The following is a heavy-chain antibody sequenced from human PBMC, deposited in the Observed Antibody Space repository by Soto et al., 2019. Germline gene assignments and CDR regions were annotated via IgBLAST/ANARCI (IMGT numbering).Heavy chain of an antibody. Sequence: GGSLRLSCASSGFTFSNYAMSLVRQAPGKGLEWVSAISSSGGSTYYADSVKGRFTISRDNSKNTLYLQMNSLRAEDTAVYYCARNTIPPPPSWGQGTLVTVSS. D-gene: IGHD1-1*01. CDR3: ARNTIPPPPS. V-gene: IGHV3-23*01. CDR2: ISSSGGST. J-gene: IGHJ5*02. CDR1: GFTFSNYA.